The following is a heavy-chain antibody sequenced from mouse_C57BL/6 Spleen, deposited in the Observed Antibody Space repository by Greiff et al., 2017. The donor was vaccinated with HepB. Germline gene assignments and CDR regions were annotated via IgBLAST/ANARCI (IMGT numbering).Heavy chain of an antibody. CDR3: GREGSTVVKYFDV. Sequence: VQLQQSGPELVKPGASVKISCKASGYAFSSSWMNWVKQRPGKGLEWIGRIYPGDGDTNYNGKFKGKATLTADKSSSTAYMQLSSLTSEDSAVYFWGREGSTVVKYFDVWGTGTTVTVSS. D-gene: IGHD1-1*01. CDR2: IYPGDGDT. V-gene: IGHV1-82*01. CDR1: GYAFSSSW. J-gene: IGHJ1*03.